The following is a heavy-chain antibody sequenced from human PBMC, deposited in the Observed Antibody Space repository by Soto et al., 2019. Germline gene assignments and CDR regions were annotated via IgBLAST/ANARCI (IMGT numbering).Heavy chain of an antibody. J-gene: IGHJ4*02. CDR3: ARHRMVRGVTNFDY. V-gene: IGHV4-59*08. CDR2: IYYSGST. CDR1: GGSISSYY. Sequence: SETLSLPCTVSGGSISSYYWSWIRPPPGKGLEWIGYIYYSGSTNYNPSLKSRVTISVDTSKNQFSLKLSSVTAADTAVYYCARHRMVRGVTNFDYWGQGTLVTVSS. D-gene: IGHD3-10*01.